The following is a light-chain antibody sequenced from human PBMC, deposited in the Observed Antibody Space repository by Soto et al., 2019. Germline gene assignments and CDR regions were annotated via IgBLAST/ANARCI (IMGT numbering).Light chain of an antibody. Sequence: DIHMTQSPSSLSSSVGDRVTITFLASQGITKYLAWYQQKPGKVPNLLIYTASTLQSGVPSRFSGSGYGTDFTLTISSLQPEDVATYYCQKYNSAPYTFGPGTKVDIK. V-gene: IGKV1-27*01. CDR2: TAS. J-gene: IGKJ3*01. CDR1: QGITKY. CDR3: QKYNSAPYT.